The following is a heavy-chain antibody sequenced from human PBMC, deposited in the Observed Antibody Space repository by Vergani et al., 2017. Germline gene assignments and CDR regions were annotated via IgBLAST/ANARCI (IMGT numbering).Heavy chain of an antibody. CDR1: GFSLSTSGVG. D-gene: IGHD3-22*01. J-gene: IGHJ3*02. Sequence: QITLKESGPTLVKPTQTLTLTCTFSGFSLSTSGVGVGWIRQPPGKALEWLALIYCDDNKRYSPSLKSRLTITKDTSKNQVVLTMTNMDPVDTATYYCAIGQGYYDSSGYPLAAFDIWGQGTMVTVSS. V-gene: IGHV2-5*02. CDR3: AIGQGYYDSSGYPLAAFDI. CDR2: IYCDDNK.